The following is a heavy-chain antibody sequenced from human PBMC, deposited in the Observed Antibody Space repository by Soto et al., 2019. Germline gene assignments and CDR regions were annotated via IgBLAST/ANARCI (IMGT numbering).Heavy chain of an antibody. D-gene: IGHD3-16*01. CDR2: IYYSGST. Sequence: QVQLQESGPGLVKPSQTLSLTCTVSGGSISSGGYYWSWIRQHPGKGLEWIGYIYYSGSTYYNPSLKSRVTLSVDTSKNQFSLKLSSVTAADTAVYYCASAQGGAALGEWGIFDYWGQGTLVTVSS. J-gene: IGHJ4*02. V-gene: IGHV4-31*03. CDR3: ASAQGGAALGEWGIFDY. CDR1: GGSISSGGYY.